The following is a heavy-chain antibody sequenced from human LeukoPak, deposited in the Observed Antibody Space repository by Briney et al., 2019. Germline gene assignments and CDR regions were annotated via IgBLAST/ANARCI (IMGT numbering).Heavy chain of an antibody. D-gene: IGHD3-10*01. Sequence: GGSLRLSCAASGFTFSSYSMNWVRQAPGKGLEWVSSISSSTSYIYYADSVKGRFTISRDNAKNSLYLQMNSLRAEDTAVYYCARDSRTMVRGVIITPGAFDIWGQGTMVTVSS. V-gene: IGHV3-21*01. J-gene: IGHJ3*02. CDR2: ISSSTSYI. CDR1: GFTFSSYS. CDR3: ARDSRTMVRGVIITPGAFDI.